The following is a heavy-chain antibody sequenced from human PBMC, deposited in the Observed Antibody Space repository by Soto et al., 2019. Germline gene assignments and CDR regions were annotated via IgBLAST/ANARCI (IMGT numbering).Heavy chain of an antibody. D-gene: IGHD6-19*01. CDR2: ISDDGGST. CDR1: VFTFSTYV. CDR3: AKDQGIAVAPAILFDF. V-gene: IGHV3-23*01. Sequence: PGGSLRLSCAASVFTFSTYVMSWVRQPPGKGLECVSTISDDGGSTYYADSVKGRFTISRDNSKNTLYLQMNSLRAEDTAVYYCAKDQGIAVAPAILFDFWGQGTLVTVSS. J-gene: IGHJ4*02.